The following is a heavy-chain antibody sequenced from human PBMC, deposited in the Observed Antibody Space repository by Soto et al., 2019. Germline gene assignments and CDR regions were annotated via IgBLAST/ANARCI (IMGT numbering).Heavy chain of an antibody. CDR3: ARGLPVVAVAGRGTNAFDI. CDR2: IIPIFGTA. J-gene: IGHJ3*02. CDR1: GGTFSSYA. V-gene: IGHV1-69*01. Sequence: QVQLVQSGAEVKKPGSSVKVSCKASGGTFSSYAISWVRQAPGQGLEWMGGIIPIFGTANYAQKFQGRVTITADESTSTAYMELSSLRSEDTAGYYCARGLPVVAVAGRGTNAFDIWGQGTMVTVSS. D-gene: IGHD6-19*01.